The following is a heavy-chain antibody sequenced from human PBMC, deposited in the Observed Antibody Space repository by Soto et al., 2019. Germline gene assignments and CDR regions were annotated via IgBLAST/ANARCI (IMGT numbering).Heavy chain of an antibody. D-gene: IGHD6-6*01. CDR3: ARVVAARPGWFDP. CDR2: IYYSGST. V-gene: IGHV4-59*01. CDR1: GGSISSYY. J-gene: IGHJ5*02. Sequence: KPSETLSLTCTVSGGSISSYYWSWIRQPPGKGLEWIGYIYYSGSTNYNPSLKSRVTISVDTSKNQFSLRLSSVTAADTAVYYCARVVAARPGWFDPWGQGTLVTVSS.